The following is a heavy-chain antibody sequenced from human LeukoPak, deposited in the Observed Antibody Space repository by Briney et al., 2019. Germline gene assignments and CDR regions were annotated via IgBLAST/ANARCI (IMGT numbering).Heavy chain of an antibody. CDR2: IYYTGRT. CDR3: ARQGSMTRGGYWLDP. V-gene: IGHV4-39*01. Sequence: PSETLSLTCTVSGASINTSNFYWAWNRQPPGKGLESIGNIYYTGRTYSNASLNSRVTISVDTSKNQFSLKLTSVTAADTAVYYCARQGSMTRGGYWLDPWGQGTLVIVSS. CDR1: GASINTSNFY. D-gene: IGHD3-10*01. J-gene: IGHJ5*02.